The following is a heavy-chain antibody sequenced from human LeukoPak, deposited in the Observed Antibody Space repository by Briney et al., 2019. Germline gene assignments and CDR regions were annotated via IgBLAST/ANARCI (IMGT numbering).Heavy chain of an antibody. D-gene: IGHD5-24*01. J-gene: IGHJ3*02. CDR1: GFTFSSYW. CDR3: ARDADLGTTLTGAFDI. CDR2: IKQDGSET. V-gene: IGHV3-7*01. Sequence: TGGSLRLSCAASGFTFSSYWMSWVRQAPGKGLEWVANIKQDGSETYYVDSVKGRFTVSRDNAKNSLYLQMNSLRAEDTAVYYCARDADLGTTLTGAFDIWGQGTMVTVSS.